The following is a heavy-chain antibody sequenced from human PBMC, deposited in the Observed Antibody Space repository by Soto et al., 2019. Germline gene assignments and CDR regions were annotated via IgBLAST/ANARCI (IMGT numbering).Heavy chain of an antibody. V-gene: IGHV1-18*01. CDR3: VRCYCSVGSCYACWHFDL. D-gene: IGHD2-15*01. CDR1: GYTFSDYA. Sequence: QVQLVQSGGEVKKPGASVKVSCQASGYTFSDYAISWVRQAPGQGLEWMGWISASTRNTDQAQNFQGRVIMTLDTSTNTANVELRSLRSGDTAVYYCVRCYCSVGSCYACWHFDLWGRGTLVTVSS. J-gene: IGHJ2*01. CDR2: ISASTRNT.